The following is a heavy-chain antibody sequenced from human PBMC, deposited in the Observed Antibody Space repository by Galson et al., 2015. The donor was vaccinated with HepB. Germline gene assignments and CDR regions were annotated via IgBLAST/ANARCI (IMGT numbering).Heavy chain of an antibody. J-gene: IGHJ4*02. D-gene: IGHD3-16*01. CDR3: ARGFFRGHLDSVDY. Sequence: SLRLSCAASGFTFTTYSMNWVRQAPGKGLEWVSSISGSANYMYYADSMKGRFTISRDNAKNSLYLQMNSLRVDDTAVYYCARGFFRGHLDSVDYWGQGTLVTVSS. CDR2: ISGSANYM. V-gene: IGHV3-21*01. CDR1: GFTFTTYS.